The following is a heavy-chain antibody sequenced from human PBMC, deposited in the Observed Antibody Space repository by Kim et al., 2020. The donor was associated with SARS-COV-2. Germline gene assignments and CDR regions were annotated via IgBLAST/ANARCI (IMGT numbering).Heavy chain of an antibody. J-gene: IGHJ6*02. D-gene: IGHD3-10*01. CDR3: ARDRLTMVRGVKADYYYGMDV. V-gene: IGHV3-30*07. Sequence: FTISRDNSKNTLYLQMNSLRAEDTAVYYCARDRLTMVRGVKADYYYGMDVWGQGTTVTVSS.